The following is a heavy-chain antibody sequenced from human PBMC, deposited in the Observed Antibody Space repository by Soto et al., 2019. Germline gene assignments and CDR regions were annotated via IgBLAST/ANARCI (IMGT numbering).Heavy chain of an antibody. CDR2: ITSSSSPI. Sequence: PGGSLRLSCTASGFTFSSYSMNWVRQAPGKGLEWVSYITSSSSPIYYADSVKGRFTISRDNAKNSLSLQMNNLRTEDTAFYYCARSSSGWAYFFDYWGQRTLVTVSS. V-gene: IGHV3-48*01. D-gene: IGHD6-19*01. CDR3: ARSSSGWAYFFDY. J-gene: IGHJ4*02. CDR1: GFTFSSYS.